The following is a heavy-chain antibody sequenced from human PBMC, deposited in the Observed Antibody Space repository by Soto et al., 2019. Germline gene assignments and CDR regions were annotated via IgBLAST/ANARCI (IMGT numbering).Heavy chain of an antibody. Sequence: SETLSLTCTVSGGSISSGDYYWSWIRQPPGKGLEWIGYIYYSGSTYYNPSLKSRVTISVDTSKNQFSLKLSSVTAADTAVYYCARTRYFGWLLQGNYFDYWGQGTLVTVSS. D-gene: IGHD3-9*01. CDR1: GGSISSGDYY. J-gene: IGHJ4*02. CDR2: IYYSGST. V-gene: IGHV4-30-4*01. CDR3: ARTRYFGWLLQGNYFDY.